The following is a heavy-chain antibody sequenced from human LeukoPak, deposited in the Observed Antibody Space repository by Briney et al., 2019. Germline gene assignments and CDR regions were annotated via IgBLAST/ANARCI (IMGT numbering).Heavy chain of an antibody. V-gene: IGHV3-48*01. D-gene: IGHD5-18*01. J-gene: IGHJ3*02. CDR3: ASPVYSYDTFDI. CDR2: ISWTSGPI. Sequence: GGSLRLSCAASGFTFSSYSMNWVRQAPGKGLEWVSYISWTSGPIYYADSVKGRFTISRDNAKNSLYLQMNSLRAEDTAVYFCASPVYSYDTFDIWGQGTMVTVSS. CDR1: GFTFSSYS.